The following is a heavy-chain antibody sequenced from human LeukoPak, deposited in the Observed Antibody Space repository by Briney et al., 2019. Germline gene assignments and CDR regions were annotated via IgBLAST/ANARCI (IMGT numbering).Heavy chain of an antibody. CDR3: AKSLTSGSGI. V-gene: IGHV3-23*01. Sequence: GGSLRLSCAASGFTFNNYAMNWVRQAPGKGLEWVSVISGSGGTTYYADSVKGRFTISRDNSKNTLYLQMNSLRAEDTAVYYCAKSLTSGSGIWGQGTLVTVSS. CDR1: GFTFNNYA. D-gene: IGHD3-22*01. CDR2: ISGSGGTT. J-gene: IGHJ4*02.